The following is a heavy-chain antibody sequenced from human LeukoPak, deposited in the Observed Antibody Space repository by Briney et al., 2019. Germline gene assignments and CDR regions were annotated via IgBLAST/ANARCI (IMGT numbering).Heavy chain of an antibody. CDR3: ARPSITMVRGVIPDAFDI. Sequence: GESLKISCKGSGYSFTSYWISWVRQMPGKGLEWMGIIYPGDSDTRYSPSFQGQVTISADKSISTAYLQWSSLKASDTAMYYCARPSITMVRGVIPDAFDIWGQGTMVTVSS. CDR2: IYPGDSDT. D-gene: IGHD3-10*01. CDR1: GYSFTSYW. J-gene: IGHJ3*02. V-gene: IGHV5-51*01.